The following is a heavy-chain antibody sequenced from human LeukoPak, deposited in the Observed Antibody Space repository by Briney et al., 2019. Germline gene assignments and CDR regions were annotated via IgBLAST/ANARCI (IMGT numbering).Heavy chain of an antibody. D-gene: IGHD3-9*01. CDR3: ASRELYDILTGPSP. V-gene: IGHV4-34*01. CDR2: INHSGST. CDR1: GGSFSGYY. Sequence: PSETLSLTCAVYGGSFSGYYCSWIRQPPGKGLEWIGEINHSGSTNYNPSLKSRVTISVDTSKNQFSLKLSSVTAADTAVYYCASRELYDILTGPSPWGQGTLVTVSS. J-gene: IGHJ5*02.